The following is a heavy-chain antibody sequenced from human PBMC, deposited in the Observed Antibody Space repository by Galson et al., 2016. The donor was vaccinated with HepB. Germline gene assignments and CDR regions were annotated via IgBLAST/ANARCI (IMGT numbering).Heavy chain of an antibody. D-gene: IGHD5-18*01. CDR3: AKVFRQYSYGYSGWYFDL. J-gene: IGHJ2*01. CDR2: ISPDGSKI. CDR1: GFIFNNFG. Sequence: SLRLSCAASGFIFNNFGMHWVHQAPGKGLEWVAVISPDGSKIYYADSVKGRFTISRDNSKSTLFLQTNSLRADDTAKYYCAKVFRQYSYGYSGWYFDLWGRGTLVTVSS. V-gene: IGHV3-30*18.